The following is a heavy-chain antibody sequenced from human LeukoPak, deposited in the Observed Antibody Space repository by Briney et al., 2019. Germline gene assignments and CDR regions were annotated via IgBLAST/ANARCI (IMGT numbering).Heavy chain of an antibody. J-gene: IGHJ4*02. CDR1: GGSFSGYY. V-gene: IGHV4-34*01. CDR2: INHSGST. CDR3: ARGGSGSYYSPFDY. D-gene: IGHD3-10*01. Sequence: SETLSLTCAVYGGSFSGYYWSWIRQPPGKGLEWIGEINHSGSTNYNPSLKSRVTISVDTSKNQFSLKLSSVTAAGTAVYYCARGGSGSYYSPFDYWGQGTLVTVSS.